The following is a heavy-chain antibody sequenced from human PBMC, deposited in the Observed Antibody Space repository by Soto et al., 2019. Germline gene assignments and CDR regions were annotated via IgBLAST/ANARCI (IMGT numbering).Heavy chain of an antibody. J-gene: IGHJ4*02. V-gene: IGHV3-30*18. Sequence: VQLLESGGGLIQPGGSLRLSCAASGFTFSYGIHWLRHAPGKGLEWVAYISYDSSNKFYGDSVKGRFTISRDNSKNTLFLHMKSLRAEDTAVYYCAKLVIGYCSGHNSNDYLGQRTLVAVS. CDR3: AKLVIGYCSGHNSNDY. D-gene: IGHD2-15*01. CDR2: ISYDSSNK. CDR1: GFTFSYG.